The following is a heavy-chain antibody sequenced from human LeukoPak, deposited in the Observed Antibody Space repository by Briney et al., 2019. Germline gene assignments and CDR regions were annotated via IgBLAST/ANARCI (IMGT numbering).Heavy chain of an antibody. D-gene: IGHD1-26*01. V-gene: IGHV3-13*01. J-gene: IGHJ4*02. CDR2: IGTAGDT. Sequence: GGSLRLSCAASGFTLSNFAMHWVRQATGKGLEWVSAIGTAGDTFYPGSVKGRYTISRENAKNSLYLQMNNLRAEDTAVYYCARQMTPHGNFDYWGQGTLVTVSS. CDR3: ARQMTPHGNFDY. CDR1: GFTLSNFA.